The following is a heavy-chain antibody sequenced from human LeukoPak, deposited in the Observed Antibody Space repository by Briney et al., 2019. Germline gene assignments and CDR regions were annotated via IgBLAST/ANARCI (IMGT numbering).Heavy chain of an antibody. CDR3: ASEAFCASGNCYLQRVAS. D-gene: IGHD3-22*01. CDR2: IDPKTGNT. Sequence: ASVKVSCMPSGYTFNAYYMHWVRQAPGQGLEWVGWIDPKTGNTRYAQKFQGRVTITRDTPIGTVYMELSSLKSDDTAVYYCASEAFCASGNCYLQRVASWGPGTLVTVSS. J-gene: IGHJ4*02. CDR1: GYTFNAYY. V-gene: IGHV1-2*02.